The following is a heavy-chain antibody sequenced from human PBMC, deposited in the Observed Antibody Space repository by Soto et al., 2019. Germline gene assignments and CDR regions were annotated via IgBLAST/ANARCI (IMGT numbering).Heavy chain of an antibody. D-gene: IGHD6-19*01. Sequence: EVQLVESGGDLVQPGGSLRLSCAASGFTFSSYWMSWVRQAPGKGLEWVANIKQDGSEKYYVDSVKGRFTVSRDNTKNSLYLQMNSLRAEDTAVYYAVDGKRCFDYWGLGTLVTVSS. J-gene: IGHJ4*02. CDR2: IKQDGSEK. V-gene: IGHV3-7*05. CDR3: VDGKRCFDY. CDR1: GFTFSSYW.